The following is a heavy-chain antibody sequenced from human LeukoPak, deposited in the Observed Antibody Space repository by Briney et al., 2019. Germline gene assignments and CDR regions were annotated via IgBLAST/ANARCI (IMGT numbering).Heavy chain of an antibody. J-gene: IGHJ1*01. CDR1: GGSISSYY. Sequence: SETLSLTCTVSGGSISSYYWSWIRQPPGKGPEWIGYIYYSGSTNYNPSLKSRVTISVDTSKNQFSLKLSSVTAADTAVYYCARSLYTEYFQHWGQGTLVTVSS. D-gene: IGHD2/OR15-2a*01. CDR3: ARSLYTEYFQH. CDR2: IYYSGST. V-gene: IGHV4-59*08.